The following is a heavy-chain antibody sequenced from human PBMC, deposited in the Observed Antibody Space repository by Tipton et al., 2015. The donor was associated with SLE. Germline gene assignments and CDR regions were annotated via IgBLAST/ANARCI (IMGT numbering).Heavy chain of an antibody. J-gene: IGHJ4*02. Sequence: LRLSCTVSGYSISSGYYWGWIRQPPGKGLEWIGGIYHSGSTYYNPSHKSRVTISVDTSRNHFSLKLSSVTAADTAVYYCARASRPFDYWGQGTLVTVSS. CDR1: GYSISSGYY. V-gene: IGHV4-38-2*02. CDR2: IYHSGST. CDR3: ARASRPFDY.